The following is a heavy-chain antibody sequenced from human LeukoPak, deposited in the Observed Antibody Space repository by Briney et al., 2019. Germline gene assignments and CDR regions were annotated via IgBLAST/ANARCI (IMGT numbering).Heavy chain of an antibody. V-gene: IGHV3-48*02. J-gene: IGHJ5*02. CDR1: GFTFSIYS. CDR2: ISSSSSTI. CDR3: ARDPLAVAGSIRYNWFDP. D-gene: IGHD6-19*01. Sequence: GGSLRLSCAASGFTFSIYSMNWVRQAPGKGLEWVSYISSSSSTIYYADSVKGRFTISRDNAKNSLYLQMDSLRDEDTAVFYCARDPLAVAGSIRYNWFDPWGQGTLVTVSS.